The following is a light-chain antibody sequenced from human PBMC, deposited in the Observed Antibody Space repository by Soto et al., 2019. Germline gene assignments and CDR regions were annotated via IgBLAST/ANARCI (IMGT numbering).Light chain of an antibody. CDR1: SSDVGGSKF. V-gene: IGLV2-11*01. J-gene: IGLJ1*01. CDR3: CSYAGTYTGV. CDR2: DVT. Sequence: QSALTQPRSVSGSPGQSVTISCTGTSSDVGGSKFVSWYQQRPGKAPRLMIYDVTERPSGVPDRFSGPKSGNTASLTISGLQAEDEADYYCCSYAGTYTGVFGTGTKVTVL.